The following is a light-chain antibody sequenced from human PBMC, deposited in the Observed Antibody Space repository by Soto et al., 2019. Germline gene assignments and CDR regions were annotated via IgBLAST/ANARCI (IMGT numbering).Light chain of an antibody. J-gene: IGKJ1*01. V-gene: IGKV3D-15*01. CDR2: DAS. CDR1: QSVSSKY. Sequence: EIVLTQSPGTLSLSPGERATLSCRASQSVSSKYLAWYQQKPGQAPRLFIYDASTRATGIPARFSGSVSGTECTITTSSLKHEDGAVYYCQQYNNWPRTFGQGTKVDIK. CDR3: QQYNNWPRT.